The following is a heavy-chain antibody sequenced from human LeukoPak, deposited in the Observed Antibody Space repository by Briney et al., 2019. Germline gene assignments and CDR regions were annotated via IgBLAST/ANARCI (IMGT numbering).Heavy chain of an antibody. CDR3: ARERACGASSCVAYYFDS. D-gene: IGHD2-2*01. CDR1: GVTFSNDG. CDR2: ISGSSTYI. V-gene: IGHV3-21*01. J-gene: IGHJ4*02. Sequence: GGSLRLSCAASGVTFSNDGMDWVRQAPGQGLEWVSSISGSSTYIYYADSVKGRFTIYRDNAKSSLYLQMDSLRAEDTAVYYCARERACGASSCVAYYFDSWGQGTLVTVSS.